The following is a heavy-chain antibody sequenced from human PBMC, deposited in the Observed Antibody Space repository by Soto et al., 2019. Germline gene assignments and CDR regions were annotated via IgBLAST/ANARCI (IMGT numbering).Heavy chain of an antibody. J-gene: IGHJ5*02. CDR3: ARQYCSGGSCNNWFDP. D-gene: IGHD2-15*01. Sequence: PGESLKISCKVSGYSFTSYWIALVRQMPGKGLEWMGIIYPGDSDTRYSPSFQGQVTISADKSISTAYLQWSSLKASDTAMYYCARQYCSGGSCNNWFDPWGQGTLVTVSS. CDR2: IYPGDSDT. V-gene: IGHV5-51*01. CDR1: GYSFTSYW.